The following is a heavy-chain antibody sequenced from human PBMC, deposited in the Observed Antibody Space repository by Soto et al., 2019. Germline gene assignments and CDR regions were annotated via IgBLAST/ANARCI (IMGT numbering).Heavy chain of an antibody. CDR1: GGSISSYY. Sequence: QVQLQESGPGLVKPSETLSLSCTVSGGSISSYYWSWFRQSPGKRMEWIGYVHHSWGSSYNPSLQXXVXXSLDPPKRQFSLKVTSVTATATAVYYCARQGFGPLHGLVDVWGQGTTVTVSS. CDR2: VHHSWGS. J-gene: IGHJ6*02. CDR3: ARQGFGPLHGLVDV. D-gene: IGHD3-10*01. V-gene: IGHV4-59*08.